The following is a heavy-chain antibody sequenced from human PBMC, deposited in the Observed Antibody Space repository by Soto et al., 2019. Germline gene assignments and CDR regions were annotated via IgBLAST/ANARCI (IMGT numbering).Heavy chain of an antibody. CDR3: ARVPAYYSTTYYYYCGMDV. D-gene: IGHD4-4*01. CDR2: IYHSGTT. CDR1: GGSISSGGYS. V-gene: IGHV4-30-2*01. Sequence: PSETLSLTCAVSGGSISSGGYSWSWIRQPLGKGLEWIGYIYHSGTTYYNPSLKSRVTISVDRSKNQFSLKLSSVTAADTAVYYCARVPAYYSTTYYYYCGMDVWGQGTTVTVSS. J-gene: IGHJ6*02.